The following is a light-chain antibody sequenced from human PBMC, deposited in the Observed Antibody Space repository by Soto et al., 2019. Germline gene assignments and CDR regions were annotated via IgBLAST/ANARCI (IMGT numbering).Light chain of an antibody. CDR2: DAS. Sequence: DIQMTQSPSTLSASVGDRVTITCRASQSISSWLAWYQQKPGKAPKLLIYDASSLESGVPSRFSGSGSGTEFTLTSSSLQPDDFASYYCQQYNSYSRTCGQGTKVEIK. V-gene: IGKV1-5*01. CDR1: QSISSW. J-gene: IGKJ1*01. CDR3: QQYNSYSRT.